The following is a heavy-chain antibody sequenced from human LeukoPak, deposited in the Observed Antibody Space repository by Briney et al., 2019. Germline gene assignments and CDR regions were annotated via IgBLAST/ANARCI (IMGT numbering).Heavy chain of an antibody. Sequence: GRSLRLSCAASGFTFDDYAMHWVRQAPGKGLEWVSGISWNSGSIDYAGSVKGRFTISRDNAKNSLYLQMNSLRAEDMALYYCTKDRGSRQWLVAPDYWSQGSLVTVSS. V-gene: IGHV3-9*03. CDR3: TKDRGSRQWLVAPDY. D-gene: IGHD6-19*01. CDR2: ISWNSGSI. CDR1: GFTFDDYA. J-gene: IGHJ4*02.